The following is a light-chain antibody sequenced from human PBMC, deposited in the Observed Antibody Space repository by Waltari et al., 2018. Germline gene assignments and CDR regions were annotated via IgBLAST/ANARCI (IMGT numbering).Light chain of an antibody. CDR1: QGIISW. V-gene: IGKV1-12*01. J-gene: IGKJ1*01. CDR3: QQYDSAPPT. CDR2: RAS. Sequence: DIQLTQSPSSLSASVGDTVPITCRASQGIISWLAWYQQKPGKAPKLLIYRASTLHNGVPSRFSGSGSGTDFTLTISSLQPEDFVTYYCQQYDSAPPTFGQGTKVEIK.